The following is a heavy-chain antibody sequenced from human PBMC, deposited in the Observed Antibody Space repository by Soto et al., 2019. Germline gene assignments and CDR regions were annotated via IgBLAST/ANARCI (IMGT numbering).Heavy chain of an antibody. J-gene: IGHJ4*02. D-gene: IGHD3-22*01. CDR2: ISYGGGTT. Sequence: PGGSLRLSCAASEFTFSNYAMSWFRQAPGKGLEWVSAISYGGGTTYYADSVKGRFTISRDNSKNTLYLQMNSLRAEDTAVYYCAKNPGYYYDSTGYHFDYWGQGTLVTVYS. CDR1: EFTFSNYA. V-gene: IGHV3-23*01. CDR3: AKNPGYYYDSTGYHFDY.